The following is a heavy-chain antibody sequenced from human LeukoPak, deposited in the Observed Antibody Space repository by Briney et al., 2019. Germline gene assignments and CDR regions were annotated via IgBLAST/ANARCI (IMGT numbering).Heavy chain of an antibody. D-gene: IGHD6-13*01. V-gene: IGHV4-4*02. CDR3: ARAFSSWDDAFDI. J-gene: IGHJ3*02. Sequence: GSLRLSCAASGFTFSSYSMNWVRQAPGKGLEWIGEIYHSGSTNYNPSLKSRVTISVDKSKNQFSLKLSSVTAADTAVYYCARAFSSWDDAFDIWGQGTMVTVSS. CDR1: GFTFSSYSM. CDR2: IYHSGST.